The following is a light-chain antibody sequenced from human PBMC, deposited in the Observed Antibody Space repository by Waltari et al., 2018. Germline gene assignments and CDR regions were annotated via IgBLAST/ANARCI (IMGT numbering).Light chain of an antibody. V-gene: IGLV3-19*01. CDR3: SSRELSGHVV. CDR1: ILRNYY. J-gene: IGLJ2*01. CDR2: GKN. Sequence: SSDLTQDPAVSVALGQTVRITCQGEILRNYYGNWCRQKPGQPPELVIYGKNNRPSGIPDRFSASSSGNTASLIITGAQAEDEADYYCSSRELSGHVVFGGGTRLTVL.